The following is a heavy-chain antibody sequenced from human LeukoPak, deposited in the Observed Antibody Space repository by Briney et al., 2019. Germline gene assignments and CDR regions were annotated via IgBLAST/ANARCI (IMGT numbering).Heavy chain of an antibody. J-gene: IGHJ4*02. Sequence: GGSLRLSCAASGFTFISYVMHWVRQAPGKGLEWVAIISYDGSNEYYEDSVKGRFTISRDNSKNTLYLQMNSLRAEDTAIYYCTKGLDSWGQGTLVTVSS. CDR1: GFTFISYV. CDR3: TKGLDS. CDR2: ISYDGSNE. V-gene: IGHV3-30*04.